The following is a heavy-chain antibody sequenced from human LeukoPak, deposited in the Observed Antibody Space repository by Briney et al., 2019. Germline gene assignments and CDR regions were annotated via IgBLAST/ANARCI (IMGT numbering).Heavy chain of an antibody. CDR1: GGSISSYY. D-gene: IGHD1-26*01. J-gene: IGHJ4*02. V-gene: IGHV4-59*01. Sequence: SETLSLTCTVSGGSISSYYWSWIRQPPGKGLEWIGYIYYSGSTNYNPSLKSRVTISVDTSKNQFSLKLSSVTAADTAVYYCARGVRSYVLDIFDYWGQGTLVTVSS. CDR3: ARGVRSYVLDIFDY. CDR2: IYYSGST.